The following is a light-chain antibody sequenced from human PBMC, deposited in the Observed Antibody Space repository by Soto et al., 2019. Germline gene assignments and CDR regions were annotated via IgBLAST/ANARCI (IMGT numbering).Light chain of an antibody. Sequence: QSALTQPRSVSGSPGQSVTLSCTGTSSDVGGYNYVSWYQQHPGKAPKLMIDDVNKRPSGVPDRFSGSRSGNTASLTISGLQAEDEADYYCCSYAGSYTWVFGGGTKLT. CDR1: SSDVGGYNY. V-gene: IGLV2-11*01. CDR3: CSYAGSYTWV. J-gene: IGLJ3*02. CDR2: DVN.